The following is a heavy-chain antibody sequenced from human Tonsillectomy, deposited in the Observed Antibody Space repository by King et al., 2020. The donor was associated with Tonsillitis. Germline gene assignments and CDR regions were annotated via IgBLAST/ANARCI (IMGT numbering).Heavy chain of an antibody. Sequence: QLQESGPGLVKPSETLSLTCTVSGGSISTSRYYWGWIRQPPGKGLEWIANIHHGGNTYYNPSLKSRVTISVDTSKDQFSLKLNSVTAADTAVYYCARQANYGSGSYYNSFDYWGQGTLVTVSS. CDR3: ARQANYGSGSYYNSFDY. CDR2: IHHGGNT. CDR1: GGSISTSRYY. D-gene: IGHD3-10*01. J-gene: IGHJ4*02. V-gene: IGHV4-39*01.